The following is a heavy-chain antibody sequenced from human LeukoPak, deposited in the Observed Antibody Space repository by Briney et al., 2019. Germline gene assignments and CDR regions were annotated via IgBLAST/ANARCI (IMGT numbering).Heavy chain of an antibody. D-gene: IGHD6-13*01. J-gene: IGHJ2*01. CDR3: AKDIAAAGTGWYFDP. CDR1: GFTFDDYA. Sequence: GGSLRLSCAASGFTFDDYAMHWVRQAPGKGLEWVSGISWNSGSIGYADSVKGRFTISRDNAKNSLYLQMNSLRAEDTALYYCAKDIAAAGTGWYFDPWGRGTLVTVSS. V-gene: IGHV3-9*01. CDR2: ISWNSGSI.